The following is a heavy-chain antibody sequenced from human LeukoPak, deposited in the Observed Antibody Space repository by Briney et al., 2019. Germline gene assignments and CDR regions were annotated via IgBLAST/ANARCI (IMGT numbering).Heavy chain of an antibody. CDR1: GYTFTSYD. Sequence: ASVKVSCKASGYTFTSYDINWVRQASGQGLEWRGWMNPNSGNTGYAQKFQGRVIMTRNTSISTAYMELSSLRSEDTAVYYCARQIMVRGVPHDAFDIWGQGTMVTVSS. D-gene: IGHD3-10*01. J-gene: IGHJ3*02. CDR3: ARQIMVRGVPHDAFDI. V-gene: IGHV1-8*01. CDR2: MNPNSGNT.